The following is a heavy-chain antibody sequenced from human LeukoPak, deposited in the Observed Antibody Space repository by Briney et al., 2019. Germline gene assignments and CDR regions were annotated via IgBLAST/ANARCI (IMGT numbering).Heavy chain of an antibody. V-gene: IGHV4-34*01. Sequence: PSETLSLTCAVYGGSFSGYYWSWIRQPPGKGLERIGEINHSGSTNYNPSLKSRVTISVDTSKNQFSLKLSSVTAADTAVYYCARGYSSGWSPAEYFQHWGQGTLVTVSS. CDR1: GGSFSGYY. J-gene: IGHJ1*01. CDR3: ARGYSSGWSPAEYFQH. D-gene: IGHD6-19*01. CDR2: INHSGST.